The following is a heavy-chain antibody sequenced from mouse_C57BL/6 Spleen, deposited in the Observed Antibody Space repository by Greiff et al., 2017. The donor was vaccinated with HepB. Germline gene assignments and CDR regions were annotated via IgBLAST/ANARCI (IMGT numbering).Heavy chain of an antibody. J-gene: IGHJ1*03. CDR2: INPNNGGT. V-gene: IGHV1-26*01. D-gene: IGHD2-4*01. CDR3: ARLGYYDYDGGYFDV. CDR1: GYTFTDYY. Sequence: VQLQQSGPELVKPGASVKISCKASGYTFTDYYMNWVKQSHGKSLEWIGDINPNNGGTSYNQKFKGKATLTVDKSSSTAYMELRSLTSEDSAVYYCARLGYYDYDGGYFDVWGTGTTVTVSS.